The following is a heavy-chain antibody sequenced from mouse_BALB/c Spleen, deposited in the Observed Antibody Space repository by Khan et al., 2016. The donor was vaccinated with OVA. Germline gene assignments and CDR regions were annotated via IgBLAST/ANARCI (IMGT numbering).Heavy chain of an antibody. V-gene: IGHV5-17*02. CDR1: GFTFSSFG. CDR2: ISSGSSTI. J-gene: IGHJ1*03. D-gene: IGHD2-1*01. CDR3: ARSGGNFHWYFDD. Sequence: EVQLVESGGGLVQPGGSRKLSCAASGFTFSSFGMHWVRQAPKKGLEWVAYISSGSSTIYYVDTVKGRFTISRDNPKNTLFLQMTRHRTEDTAMYYCARSGGNFHWYFDDWGTGTSVTVSS.